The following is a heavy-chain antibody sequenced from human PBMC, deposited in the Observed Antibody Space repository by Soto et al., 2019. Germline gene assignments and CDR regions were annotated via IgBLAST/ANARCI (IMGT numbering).Heavy chain of an antibody. CDR1: GFTFSTYE. CDR3: ARSSGPRQLDY. J-gene: IGHJ4*02. V-gene: IGHV3-48*03. CDR2: ISGSGSAI. D-gene: IGHD3-22*01. Sequence: EVYLVESGGGLIHPGGSLRLSCAASGFTFSTYEMNWVRQAPGKGLEWVSYISGSGSAIYYTESVKGRFIISRDNTKNSVSLQMNSLRVEDTGVYYCARSSGPRQLDYWVQGTLVTVSS.